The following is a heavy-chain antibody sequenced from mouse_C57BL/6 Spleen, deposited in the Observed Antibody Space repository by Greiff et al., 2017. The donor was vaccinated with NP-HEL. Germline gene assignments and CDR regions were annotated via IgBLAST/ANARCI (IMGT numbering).Heavy chain of an antibody. CDR1: GYTFTDYY. CDR3: ARGAYYSNGYAMDY. V-gene: IGHV1-26*01. Sequence: VQLQQSGPELVKPGASVKISCKASGYTFTDYYMNWVKQSHGKSLEWIGDINPNNGGTSYNQKFKGKATLTVDKSSSTAYMELRSLTSEDSAVYYCARGAYYSNGYAMDYWGQGTSVTVSS. J-gene: IGHJ4*01. D-gene: IGHD2-5*01. CDR2: INPNNGGT.